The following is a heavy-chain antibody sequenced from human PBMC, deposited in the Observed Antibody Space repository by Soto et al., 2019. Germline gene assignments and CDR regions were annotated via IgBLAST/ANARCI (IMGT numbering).Heavy chain of an antibody. Sequence: SETLSLTCDVSGDTISTGGYTWAWIRHPPGKALEWIGHTYHSGNPYYNPSLKSRVIISVDRSKNQFSLKVRSVTAADTAVYYCARAAPRYCSGGSCYSGRDYWGQGTLVTVSS. CDR2: TYHSGNP. CDR1: GDTISTGGYT. CDR3: ARAAPRYCSGGSCYSGRDY. V-gene: IGHV4-30-2*01. D-gene: IGHD2-15*01. J-gene: IGHJ4*02.